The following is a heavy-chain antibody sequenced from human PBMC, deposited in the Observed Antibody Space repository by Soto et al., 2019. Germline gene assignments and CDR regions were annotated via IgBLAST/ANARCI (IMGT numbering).Heavy chain of an antibody. J-gene: IGHJ6*01. CDR3: ARGEWFLRGYGMDV. D-gene: IGHD3-3*01. V-gene: IGHV4-59*01. CDR1: GDSISTDY. Sequence: QVQLQESGPGLVKASETLSLTCTVSGDSISTDYWIWIRQPPGKRLEYIGFIYNGGSPNYSPSLACRVTISPDTSKNQFSLTLSSVTAADTAVYYCARGEWFLRGYGMDVWGRGTTGTVS. CDR2: IYNGGSP.